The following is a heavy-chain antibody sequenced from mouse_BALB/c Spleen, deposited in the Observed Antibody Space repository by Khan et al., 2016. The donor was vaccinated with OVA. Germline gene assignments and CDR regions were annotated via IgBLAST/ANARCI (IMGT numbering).Heavy chain of an antibody. Sequence: IQLVQSGPELVKPGASVKISCKASGYSFTGYFMNWVMQSHGKSLEWIGRINPHIGETFYNQKFKGKAILTVDESSSTVHMELRSLASEDSAVYYCARKNGGDFDYWGQGTTLTVSS. D-gene: IGHD1-1*02. CDR2: INPHIGET. J-gene: IGHJ2*01. CDR3: ARKNGGDFDY. CDR1: GYSFTGYF. V-gene: IGHV1-20*02.